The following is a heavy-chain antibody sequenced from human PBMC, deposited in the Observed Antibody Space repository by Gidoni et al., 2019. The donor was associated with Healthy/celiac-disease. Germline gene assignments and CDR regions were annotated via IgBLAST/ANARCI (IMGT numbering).Heavy chain of an antibody. CDR3: AKGKAKGFDP. CDR2: ISYDGRNK. V-gene: IGHV3-30*18. J-gene: IGHJ5*02. Sequence: QVQLVASGGGVVQPGRSLSLSCAASGFTFRSYGKHWDRQAPGKGLGWVAVISYDGRNKYYEDSVKGRFTISRDNSKNTLYLQMNSLRAEDTAVYYCAKGKAKGFDPWGQGTLVTVSS. CDR1: GFTFRSYG.